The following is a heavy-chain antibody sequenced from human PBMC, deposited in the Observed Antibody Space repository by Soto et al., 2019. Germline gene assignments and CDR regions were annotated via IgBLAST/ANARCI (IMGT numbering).Heavy chain of an antibody. CDR3: AREGGSFDFDY. Sequence: EVQLVETGGGLIQPGGSLRLSCAASGFTVSSNYMSWVRQAPGKGLEWVSVIYSGGSTYYADSVKGRFTISRDNSKNTLYLQMYSLRAEDTAVYYYAREGGSFDFDYWGQGTLVTVSS. CDR1: GFTVSSNY. J-gene: IGHJ4*02. V-gene: IGHV3-53*02. D-gene: IGHD1-26*01. CDR2: IYSGGST.